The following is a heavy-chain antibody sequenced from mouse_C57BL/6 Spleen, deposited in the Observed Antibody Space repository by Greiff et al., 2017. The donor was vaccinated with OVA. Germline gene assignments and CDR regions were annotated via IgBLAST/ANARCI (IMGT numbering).Heavy chain of an antibody. D-gene: IGHD2-2*01. Sequence: QVQLQQPGAELVRPGSSVKLSCKASGYTFTSYWMDWVKQRPGQGLEWIGNIYPSDSETHYNQKFKDKATVTVDKSSSTAYLQLSSLTSEDSAVYYCARSVYYGYDFDYWGQGTTLTVSS. CDR2: IYPSDSET. V-gene: IGHV1-61*01. CDR3: ARSVYYGYDFDY. J-gene: IGHJ2*01. CDR1: GYTFTSYW.